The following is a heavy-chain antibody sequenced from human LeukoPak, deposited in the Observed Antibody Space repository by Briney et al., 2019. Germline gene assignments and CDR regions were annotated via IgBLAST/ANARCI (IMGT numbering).Heavy chain of an antibody. Sequence: GRSLRLSCAASGFTFSSYAMHWVRQAPGKGLEWVAVISYDGSNKYYADSVKGRFTISRDNSKNTLYLQMNSPRAEDTAVYYCAREYSSSWYGVYYYYMDVWGKGTTVTVSS. V-gene: IGHV3-30-3*01. J-gene: IGHJ6*03. CDR1: GFTFSSYA. CDR2: ISYDGSNK. D-gene: IGHD6-13*01. CDR3: AREYSSSWYGVYYYYMDV.